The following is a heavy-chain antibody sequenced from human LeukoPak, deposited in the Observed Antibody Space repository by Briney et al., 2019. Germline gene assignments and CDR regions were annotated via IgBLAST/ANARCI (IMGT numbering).Heavy chain of an antibody. CDR3: TRTRGSGWYVDY. D-gene: IGHD6-19*01. V-gene: IGHV3-49*03. CDR1: GFTFGDYA. CDR2: IRSKAYGGTP. J-gene: IGHJ4*02. Sequence: GGSLRLSCTASGFTFGDYATNWFRLAPGKGLEWVGFIRSKAYGGTPEYAASVKGRFTISRDDSKNIAYLQMNSLKTEDTAVYYCTRTRGSGWYVDYWGQGTLVTVSS.